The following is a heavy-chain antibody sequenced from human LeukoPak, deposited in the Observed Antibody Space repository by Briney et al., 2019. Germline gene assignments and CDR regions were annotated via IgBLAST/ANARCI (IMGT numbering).Heavy chain of an antibody. CDR2: IYTSGST. CDR3: ARDAKRITMVRGVIPYYYYYMDV. J-gene: IGHJ6*03. D-gene: IGHD3-10*01. Sequence: PSQTLSLTCTVSGGSISSGSYYWSWIRQPAGKGLEWIGRIYTSGSTNYNPSLKSRVTISVDTSKNQFSLKLSSVTAADTAVYYCARDAKRITMVRGVIPYYYYYMDVWGKGTTVTISS. CDR1: GGSISSGSYY. V-gene: IGHV4-61*02.